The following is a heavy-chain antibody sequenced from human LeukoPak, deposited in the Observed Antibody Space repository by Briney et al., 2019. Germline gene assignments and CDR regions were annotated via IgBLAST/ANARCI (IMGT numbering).Heavy chain of an antibody. V-gene: IGHV3-30*18. D-gene: IGHD6-19*01. CDR1: GFTFSSYG. J-gene: IGHJ6*02. CDR3: AKDWAGEYYYYSYGMDV. Sequence: PGRSLRLSCAASGFTFSSYGMHWVRQAPGKGLEGVAVISYDGSNKYYADSVKGRFTISRDNSKNTLYLQMNSLRAEDTAVYYCAKDWAGEYYYYSYGMDVWGQGTTVTVSS. CDR2: ISYDGSNK.